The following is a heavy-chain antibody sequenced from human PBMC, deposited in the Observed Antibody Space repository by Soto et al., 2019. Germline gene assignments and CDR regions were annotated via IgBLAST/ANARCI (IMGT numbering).Heavy chain of an antibody. CDR2: MNPNSGNT. J-gene: IGHJ6*02. D-gene: IGHD3-3*01. V-gene: IGHV1-8*01. CDR1: GYTFTSWD. Sequence: ASVKVSCKASGYTFTSWDINWVRQATGEGLEWMGWMNPNSGNTGYAQKFQGRVTMTRNTSISTAYMELSSLRSEDTAVYYCAREITIFGVVTAGMDVWGQGTTVTVSS. CDR3: AREITIFGVVTAGMDV.